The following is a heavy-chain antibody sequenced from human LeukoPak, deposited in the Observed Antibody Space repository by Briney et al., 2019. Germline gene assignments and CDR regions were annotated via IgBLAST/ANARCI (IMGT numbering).Heavy chain of an antibody. V-gene: IGHV3-7*01. CDR1: GFTFSSYW. CDR3: ATEASSGLED. CDR2: IKQDGSEK. J-gene: IGHJ4*02. Sequence: GGSLRLSCAASGFTFSSYWMSWVRQAPGKGLEWVANIKQDGSEKYYLDSVKGRFTISRDNAENSLYLQMNSLRAEDTAVYYCATEASSGLEDWGLGILVTVSS. D-gene: IGHD6-19*01.